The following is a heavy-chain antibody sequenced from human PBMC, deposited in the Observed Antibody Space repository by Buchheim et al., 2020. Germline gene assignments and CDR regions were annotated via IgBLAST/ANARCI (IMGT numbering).Heavy chain of an antibody. CDR1: GFTFSGYV. J-gene: IGHJ2*01. V-gene: IGHV3-23*01. CDR3: ARAEGGSPNWYFDL. CDR2: ISGSGGAT. Sequence: EVQLLESGGGLVQPGESLRLSCAASGFTFSGYVMTWVRQAPGRGLEWVSGISGSGGATNYADSVKGRFTSSRDNSKNTLYLQMNSLRAEDTAVYYCARAEGGSPNWYFDLWGRGTL. D-gene: IGHD1-26*01.